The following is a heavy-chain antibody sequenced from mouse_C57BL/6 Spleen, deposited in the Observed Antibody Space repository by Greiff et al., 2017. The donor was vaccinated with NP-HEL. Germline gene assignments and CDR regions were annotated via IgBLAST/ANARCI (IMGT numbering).Heavy chain of an antibody. Sequence: QVQLQQSGAELVRPGTSVKVSCKASGYAFTNYLIEWVKQRPGQGLEWIGVINPGSGGTNYNEKFKGKATLTADKSSSTAYMQLSSLTSEDSAVYFCARSSGTTVVADYWGQGTTLTVSS. V-gene: IGHV1-54*01. J-gene: IGHJ2*01. CDR2: INPGSGGT. CDR1: GYAFTNYL. CDR3: ARSSGTTVVADY. D-gene: IGHD1-1*01.